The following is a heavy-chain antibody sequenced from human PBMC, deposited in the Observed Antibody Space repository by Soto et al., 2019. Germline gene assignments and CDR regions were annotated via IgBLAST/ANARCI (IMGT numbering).Heavy chain of an antibody. V-gene: IGHV3-23*01. J-gene: IGHJ6*02. CDR2: ISGSGGST. CDR1: GFTFSSYA. Sequence: GGSLRLSCAASGFTFSSYAMSWVRQAPGKGLEWVSAISGSGGSTYYADSVKGRFTISGDNSKNTLYLQMNSLRAEDTAVYYCAKDMGYSGYDYYYYYGMDVWGQGTTVTVSS. D-gene: IGHD5-12*01. CDR3: AKDMGYSGYDYYYYYGMDV.